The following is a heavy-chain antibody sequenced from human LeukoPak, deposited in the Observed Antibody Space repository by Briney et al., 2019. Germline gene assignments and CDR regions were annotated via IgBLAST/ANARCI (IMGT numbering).Heavy chain of an antibody. V-gene: IGHV1-69*13. Sequence: SVEVSCKASGGTFSSYAISWVRQAPGQGLEWMGGIIPIFGTANYAQKFQGRVTITADESTSTAYMELSSLRSEDTAVYYCARTTYYYDSSDYYYGMDVWGQGTTVTVSS. D-gene: IGHD3-22*01. J-gene: IGHJ6*02. CDR1: GGTFSSYA. CDR2: IIPIFGTA. CDR3: ARTTYYYDSSDYYYGMDV.